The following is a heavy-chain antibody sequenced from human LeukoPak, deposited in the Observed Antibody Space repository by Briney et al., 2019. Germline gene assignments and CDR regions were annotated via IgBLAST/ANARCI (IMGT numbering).Heavy chain of an antibody. D-gene: IGHD6-13*01. CDR2: IYYSGST. CDR3: ARDRQQLVHYFDY. J-gene: IGHJ4*02. Sequence: SETLSLTCTVSGGSIGSYYWSWIRQPPGKGLEWIGYIYYSGSTNYNPSLKSRVTISVDTSKNQFSLKLSSVTAADTAVYYCARDRQQLVHYFDYWGQGTLVTVSS. V-gene: IGHV4-59*01. CDR1: GGSIGSYY.